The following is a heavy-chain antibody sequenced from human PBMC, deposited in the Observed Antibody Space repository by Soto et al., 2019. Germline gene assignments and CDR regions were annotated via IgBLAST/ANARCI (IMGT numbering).Heavy chain of an antibody. V-gene: IGHV3-74*01. CDR3: RTVFEH. CDR1: GITFTNYW. J-gene: IGHJ4*02. CDR2: VDSDGRGT. Sequence: EVQLVESGGGSVQPGGSLRLSCVASGITFTNYWMHWVRQVPGKGLEWVARVDSDGRGTSYAYFVKGRFTISRDNAKNTLYIQMNSLRVEETAMYYGRTVFEHWGQGIPVTVSS.